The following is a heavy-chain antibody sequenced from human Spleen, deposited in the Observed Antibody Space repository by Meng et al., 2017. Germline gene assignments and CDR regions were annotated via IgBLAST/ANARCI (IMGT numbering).Heavy chain of an antibody. D-gene: IGHD6-19*01. CDR3: ARLRDSSGWPEHFQH. J-gene: IGHJ1*01. V-gene: IGHV1-2*02. CDR2: INPNSDGT. Sequence: QVGLVQSGAEVKKPGASVKVSCKASGYTFTGYYLHWVRQAPGQGLEWMGWINPNSDGTNYAQKFQGRVTMTRDTSISTAYMELSSLRSDDTAVYYCARLRDSSGWPEHFQHWGQGTLVTVSS. CDR1: GYTFTGYY.